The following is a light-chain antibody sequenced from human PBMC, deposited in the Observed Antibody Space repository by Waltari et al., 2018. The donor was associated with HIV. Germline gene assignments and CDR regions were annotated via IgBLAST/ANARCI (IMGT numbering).Light chain of an antibody. Sequence: SYELTQPPSVSVSPGETASITCSGDELGSRYVSWYQQKPGQSPLLVIYQDTKRPSGIPERFSGANSGNTGTLTISGTQTMDEADNYCQAWGTSNVVFGGGTKLTVL. V-gene: IGLV3-1*01. CDR2: QDT. J-gene: IGLJ2*01. CDR1: ELGSRY. CDR3: QAWGTSNVV.